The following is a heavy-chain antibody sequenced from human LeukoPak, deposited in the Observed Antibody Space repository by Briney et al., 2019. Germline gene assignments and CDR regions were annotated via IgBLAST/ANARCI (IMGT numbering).Heavy chain of an antibody. J-gene: IGHJ4*02. Sequence: SETLSLTCSVSGYSISSGYYWDWIRQPPGKGLEWIGEIFHSESVNSNPSLESRLTISLDKSKNHFSLGLTSVTAVDTALYFCAREIFGARAFEYWGQGILVTVSS. CDR2: IFHSESV. CDR1: GYSISSGYY. CDR3: AREIFGARAFEY. D-gene: IGHD3-3*01. V-gene: IGHV4-38-2*02.